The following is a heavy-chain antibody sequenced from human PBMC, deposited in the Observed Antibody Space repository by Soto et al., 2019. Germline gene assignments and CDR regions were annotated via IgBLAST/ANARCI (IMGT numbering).Heavy chain of an antibody. J-gene: IGHJ5*02. CDR2: INPSGGST. CDR3: ARATTVVTNWFHN. V-gene: IGHV1-46*01. Sequence: GSSVKVSCKGSGYTFTSYYMHWVRQAPGQRLEWMGKINPSGGSTSYAQKFQGRVTMTRDTSTSTVYMELSSLRSEDTAVYYCARATTVVTNWFHNWGKGTTVTVSS. D-gene: IGHD4-17*01. CDR1: GYTFTSYY.